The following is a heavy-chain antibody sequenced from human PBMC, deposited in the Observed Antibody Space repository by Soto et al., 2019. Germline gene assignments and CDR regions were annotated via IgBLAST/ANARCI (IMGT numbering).Heavy chain of an antibody. Sequence: SETLSLTCTVSGGSISSGLHYWSWIRQRPGKGLEWIAYIYNTGSTYYNPSLKSRITISVDTSNNQFSLKMSSVTAADTAVYYCARGMPYYFGYWGQGSLVTVS. D-gene: IGHD2-2*01. CDR2: IYNTGST. CDR3: ARGMPYYFGY. J-gene: IGHJ4*02. CDR1: GGSISSGLHY. V-gene: IGHV4-31*03.